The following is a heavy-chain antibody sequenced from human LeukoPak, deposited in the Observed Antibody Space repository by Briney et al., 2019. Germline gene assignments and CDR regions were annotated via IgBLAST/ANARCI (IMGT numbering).Heavy chain of an antibody. CDR2: IYYSGST. D-gene: IGHD3-16*02. CDR3: ASLRLGELSPYY. V-gene: IGHV4-59*01. J-gene: IGHJ4*02. CDR1: GGSISSYY. Sequence: PSETLSLTCTVSGGSISSYYWSWIRQLPGKGLEWIGYIYYSGSTNYNPSLKSRVTISVDTSKNQFSLKLSSVTAADTAVYYCASLRLGELSPYYWGQGTLVTVSS.